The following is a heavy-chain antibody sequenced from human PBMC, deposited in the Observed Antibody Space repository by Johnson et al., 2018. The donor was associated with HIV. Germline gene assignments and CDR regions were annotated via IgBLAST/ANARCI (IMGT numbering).Heavy chain of an antibody. CDR3: ARRGGSGWSAFDI. Sequence: VRLVESGGGVVRPGGSLRLSCAASGFTFDDYGMSWVRQAPGKGLAWISGINWNGDSPGYADSVTGRFTISRDNAKNSLYLQMNSLRAEDTALYYCARRGGSGWSAFDIWGQGTIVTVSS. CDR2: INWNGDSP. J-gene: IGHJ3*02. V-gene: IGHV3-20*04. D-gene: IGHD6-19*01. CDR1: GFTFDDYG.